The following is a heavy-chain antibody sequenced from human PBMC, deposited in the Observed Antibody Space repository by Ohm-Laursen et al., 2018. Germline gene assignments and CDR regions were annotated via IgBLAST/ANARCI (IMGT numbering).Heavy chain of an antibody. V-gene: IGHV3-15*01. Sequence: SLRLSCSASGFTFSSYWMSWVRQAPGKGLEWVGRIKSKTDGGTTDYAAPVKGRFTISRDDSKNTLYLQMNSLETEDTAIYYCTTVSGGSYPGSWGQGTLVTVSS. CDR3: TTVSGGSYPGS. J-gene: IGHJ5*02. CDR2: IKSKTDGGTT. D-gene: IGHD1-26*01. CDR1: GFTFSSYW.